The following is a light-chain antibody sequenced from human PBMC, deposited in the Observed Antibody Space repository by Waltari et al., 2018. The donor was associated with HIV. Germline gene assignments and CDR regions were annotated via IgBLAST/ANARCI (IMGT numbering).Light chain of an antibody. V-gene: IGLV2-14*01. Sequence: QSALTQPASVSGSPGQSITISCTGTSSDVGGYNYVSWYQQHPGKAPRLMIYDRSNRALVVSNLGPGSKSGNTASLTISGLQAEDEADYDCSSYTSSSTPYDVFGTGTKVTVL. CDR1: SSDVGGYNY. CDR3: SSYTSSSTPYDV. J-gene: IGLJ1*01. CDR2: DRS.